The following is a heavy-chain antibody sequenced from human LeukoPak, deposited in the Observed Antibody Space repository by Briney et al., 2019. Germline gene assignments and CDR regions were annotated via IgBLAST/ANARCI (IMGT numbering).Heavy chain of an antibody. CDR1: GYTFTGYY. V-gene: IGHV1-2*02. Sequence: ASVKVSCKASGYTFTGYYMHWVRQAPGQGLEWMGWINPNSGGTNYAQKFQGRVTMTRDTSISTAYMELSRLRSDDTAVYYCARASRDGYKESVDYWGQGTLVTVSS. CDR2: INPNSGGT. CDR3: ARASRDGYKESVDY. J-gene: IGHJ4*02. D-gene: IGHD5-24*01.